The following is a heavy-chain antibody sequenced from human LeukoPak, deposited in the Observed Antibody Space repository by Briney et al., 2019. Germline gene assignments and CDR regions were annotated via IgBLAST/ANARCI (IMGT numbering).Heavy chain of an antibody. J-gene: IGHJ3*01. CDR3: ARSYYYDSPGSGAFDV. V-gene: IGHV1-3*01. Sequence: GPVKVSCKASGYTFTSYAMHWVRQAPGQRLEWMGWINAGNGNTKYSQKFQGRVTITRDTSASTAYMELSSLRSEDTAVYYCARSYYYDSPGSGAFDVWGPGTMVTLSS. CDR1: GYTFTSYA. D-gene: IGHD3-22*01. CDR2: INAGNGNT.